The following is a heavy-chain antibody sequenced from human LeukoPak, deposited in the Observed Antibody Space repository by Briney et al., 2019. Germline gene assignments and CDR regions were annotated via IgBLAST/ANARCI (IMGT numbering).Heavy chain of an antibody. J-gene: IGHJ4*02. CDR2: ISGSGGST. CDR1: GFTLTNYA. Sequence: GGSLRLSCAASGFTLTNYAMSWVRQPPGKGLEWVSAISGSGGSTFYVDSVKGRFTISRDSSENTMYLQMNSLRVEDTAVYYCAKDRRYSGRYHFDHWGQGSLVTVSS. CDR3: AKDRRYSGRYHFDH. D-gene: IGHD1-26*01. V-gene: IGHV3-23*01.